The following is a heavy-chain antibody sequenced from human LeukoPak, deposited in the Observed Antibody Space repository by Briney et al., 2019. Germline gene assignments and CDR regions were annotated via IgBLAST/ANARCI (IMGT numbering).Heavy chain of an antibody. CDR1: GYTFSYYF. CDR2: ISDDGTTE. V-gene: IGHV3-30*04. CDR3: ASAKNYYYYMDV. Sequence: GGSLRLSCEGSGYTFSYYFMYWVRQAPGKELEWVAAISDDGTTEHYADSVKGRFTISRDNSKKSLYLQMNRLRTEDTAVYYCASAKNYYYYMDVWGKGTTVTVSS. J-gene: IGHJ6*03.